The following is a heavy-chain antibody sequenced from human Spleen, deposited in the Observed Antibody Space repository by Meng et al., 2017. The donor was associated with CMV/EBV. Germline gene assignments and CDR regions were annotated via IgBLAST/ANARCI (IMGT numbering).Heavy chain of an antibody. J-gene: IGHJ4*02. CDR1: GGSISSSSYY. V-gene: IGHV4-39*07. Sequence: SETLSLTCTVSGGSISSSSYYWGWIRQPPGKGLEWIGSIYYSGSTYYNPSLKSRVTISVDTSKNQFSLKLSSVTAADTAVYYCASVGFLEWAHFDYWGQGTLVTVSS. CDR3: ASVGFLEWAHFDY. D-gene: IGHD3-3*01. CDR2: IYYSGST.